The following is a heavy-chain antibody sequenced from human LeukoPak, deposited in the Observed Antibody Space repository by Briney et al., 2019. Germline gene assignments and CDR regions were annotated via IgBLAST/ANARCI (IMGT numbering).Heavy chain of an antibody. CDR2: IYSSGST. V-gene: IGHV4-61*01. CDR3: ARDNRIVSRLDWYFDL. J-gene: IGHJ2*01. CDR1: GGSIRSSYYY. Sequence: SETLSLTCTVSGGSIRSSYYYWSWIRQPPGKGLEWIGYIYSSGSTNYNPSLKSRVTISVDTSKNQFSLKLSSVTAADTAVYYCARDNRIVSRLDWYFDLWGRGTLVTVSS. D-gene: IGHD5/OR15-5a*01.